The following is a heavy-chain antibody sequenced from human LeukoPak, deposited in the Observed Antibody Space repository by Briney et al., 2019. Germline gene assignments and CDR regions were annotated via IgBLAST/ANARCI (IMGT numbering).Heavy chain of an antibody. V-gene: IGHV4-39*07. CDR3: ARGDDILTGYFPEYFQH. CDR2: IFYSGST. D-gene: IGHD3-9*01. J-gene: IGHJ1*01. Sequence: PSETLSLTCTVSGGSISTSSYYWGWVRQPPGKGLEWIGNIFYSGSTYYSPSLKSRVTISLDTSRNQFSLKLNSVTAADTAVYFCARGDDILTGYFPEYFQHWGQGTLVTVSS. CDR1: GGSISTSSYY.